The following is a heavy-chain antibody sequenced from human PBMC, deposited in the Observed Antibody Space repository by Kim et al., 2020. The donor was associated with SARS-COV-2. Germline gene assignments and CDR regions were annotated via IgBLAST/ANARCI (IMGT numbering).Heavy chain of an antibody. V-gene: IGHV3-23*01. Sequence: GGSLRLSCAASGFIFSSYAMSWVRQAPGKGLEWVSAISGSGNSTYYAVSVKGRFAISRDNPKNTLYLQMNSLRAEDTAVYYCAQGPYFAGTTCFTLGAF. CDR2: ISGSGNST. D-gene: IGHD2-2*02. CDR1: GFIFSSYA. CDR3: AQGPYFAGTTCFTLGAF. J-gene: IGHJ3*01.